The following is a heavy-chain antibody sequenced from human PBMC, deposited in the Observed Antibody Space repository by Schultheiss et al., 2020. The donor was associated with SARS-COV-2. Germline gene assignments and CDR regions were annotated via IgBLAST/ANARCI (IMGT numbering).Heavy chain of an antibody. Sequence: SETLSLTCAVSGGSLNTGSYYWTWIRQPPGKGLEWIGSAHHTGRTYYNPSLKSRVTMSVDTSKNQFSLKLSSVTAADTAVYYCARGRRAISKLAPNWFDPWGQGTLVTVSS. J-gene: IGHJ5*02. V-gene: IGHV4-39*07. CDR1: GGSLNTGSYY. CDR2: AHHTGRT. CDR3: ARGRRAISKLAPNWFDP. D-gene: IGHD3-3*01.